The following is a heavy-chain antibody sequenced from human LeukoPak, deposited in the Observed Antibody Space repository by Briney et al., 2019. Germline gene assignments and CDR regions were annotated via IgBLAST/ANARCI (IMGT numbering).Heavy chain of an antibody. J-gene: IGHJ6*02. V-gene: IGHV3-23*01. CDR3: AKNFGTVTTYYYYYGMDV. CDR2: ISVSGGST. CDR1: GFTFSSYA. D-gene: IGHD4-17*01. Sequence: GGSLTLSCAASGFTFSSYAMRWVRQAPGKGLEWVSGISVSGGSTTYADSVKGRFTISRDNSKNSLYLQMNSLSAEDTALYYCAKNFGTVTTYYYYYGMDVWGQGTTVTVSS.